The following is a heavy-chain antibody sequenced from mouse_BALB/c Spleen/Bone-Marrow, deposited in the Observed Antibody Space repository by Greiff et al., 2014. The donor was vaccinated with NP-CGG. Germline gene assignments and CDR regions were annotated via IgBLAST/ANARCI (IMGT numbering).Heavy chain of an antibody. CDR1: GYTFTSYW. CDR2: IYPGNSDT. J-gene: IGHJ4*01. Sequence: EVKLMESGTVLARPGASVKMSCKASGYTFTSYWMHWVKQRPGQGLEWIGAIYPGNSDTSYNQKFKGKPKLTAVTSTSTAYMDLSSLTSEDSAVYYCTRGITTVVATRAMDYWGQGTSVTVSS. CDR3: TRGITTVVATRAMDY. V-gene: IGHV1-5*01. D-gene: IGHD1-1*01.